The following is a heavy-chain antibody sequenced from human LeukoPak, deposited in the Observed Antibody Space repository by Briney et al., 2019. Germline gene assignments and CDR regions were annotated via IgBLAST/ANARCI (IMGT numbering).Heavy chain of an antibody. CDR2: IKQDGSEI. D-gene: IGHD5-12*01. J-gene: IGHJ3*02. CDR3: AKDRLAAVATRLIRDAFDI. CDR1: GFTFSNYW. V-gene: IGHV3-7*03. Sequence: GGSLRLSCAASGFTFSNYWMSWVRQAPEKGLEWVANIKQDGSEIYYVDSVKGRFTISRDNAKNSLYLQMNSLRAEDTALYYCAKDRLAAVATRLIRDAFDIWGQGTMVTVSS.